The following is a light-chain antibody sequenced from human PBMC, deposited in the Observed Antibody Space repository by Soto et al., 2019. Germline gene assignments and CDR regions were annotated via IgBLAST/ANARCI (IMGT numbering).Light chain of an antibody. J-gene: IGKJ1*01. CDR3: QQYNSYSRT. CDR2: QAS. Sequence: DIQMTQSPSTLSASVGDRVTITCRASQSISSWLAWYQQKPGKAPKLLIYQASSLESGVPSRFSGSGSGTEFTLTLSSLHPDHFATYSCQQYNSYSRTFGQGTKVDI. CDR1: QSISSW. V-gene: IGKV1-5*03.